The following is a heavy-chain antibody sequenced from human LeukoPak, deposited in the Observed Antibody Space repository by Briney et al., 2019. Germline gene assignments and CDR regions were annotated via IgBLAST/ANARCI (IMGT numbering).Heavy chain of an antibody. V-gene: IGHV1-18*01. Sequence: DSVKVSCKAFGYTFTSYGISWVRQAPGQGLEWMGWISAYNGNTNYAQKLQGRVTMTTDTSTSTAYMELRSLRSDDTPVYYCARGRVVTASYNYFDYWGQGTLVTVSS. CDR2: ISAYNGNT. J-gene: IGHJ4*02. CDR3: ARGRVVTASYNYFDY. CDR1: GYTFTSYG. D-gene: IGHD2-21*02.